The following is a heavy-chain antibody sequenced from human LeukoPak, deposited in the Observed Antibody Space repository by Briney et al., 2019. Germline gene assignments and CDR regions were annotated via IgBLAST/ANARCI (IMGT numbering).Heavy chain of an antibody. Sequence: SVKVSCKASGGTFSSYAISWVRQAPGQGLEWMGGIIPIFGTGNYAQKFQGRVTITTDESTSTAYMELSSLRSEDTAVYYCARRDGGAFVIWGQGTMVTVSS. V-gene: IGHV1-69*05. CDR3: ARRDGGAFVI. D-gene: IGHD5-24*01. CDR1: GGTFSSYA. CDR2: IIPIFGTG. J-gene: IGHJ3*02.